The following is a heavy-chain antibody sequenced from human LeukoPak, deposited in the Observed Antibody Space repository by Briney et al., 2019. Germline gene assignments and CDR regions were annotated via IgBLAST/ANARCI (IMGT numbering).Heavy chain of an antibody. CDR1: GGSISSYY. Sequence: SETLSLTCTVSGGSISSYYWSWIRQPPGKGLEWIGYIYYSGSTNYNPSLKSRVTISVDTFKNQFSLKLSSVTAADTAVYYCARYAEMATIYNWFDPWGQGTLVTVSS. CDR3: ARYAEMATIYNWFDP. CDR2: IYYSGST. D-gene: IGHD5-24*01. J-gene: IGHJ5*02. V-gene: IGHV4-59*01.